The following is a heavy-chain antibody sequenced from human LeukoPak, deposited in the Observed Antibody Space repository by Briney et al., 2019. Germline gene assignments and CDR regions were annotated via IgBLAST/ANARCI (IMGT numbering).Heavy chain of an antibody. Sequence: PGGSLRLSCAASGFTFSNAWVSWVRQAPGKGLEWVGRFKSKTDGGTTDYAAPVKGRFTISRDDSKNTLYLQMNSLKTEDTAVYYCTTGFITVDGAFDIWGQGTMVTVSS. CDR1: GFTFSNAW. D-gene: IGHD3-22*01. J-gene: IGHJ3*02. CDR2: FKSKTDGGTT. CDR3: TTGFITVDGAFDI. V-gene: IGHV3-15*01.